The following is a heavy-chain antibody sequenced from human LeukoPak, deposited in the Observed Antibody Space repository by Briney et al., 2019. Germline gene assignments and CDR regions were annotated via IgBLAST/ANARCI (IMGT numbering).Heavy chain of an antibody. D-gene: IGHD3-9*01. Sequence: PGGSLRLSCAASGFTFSDYYMSWIRQAPGKGLEGVSYISSSGSTIYYADSVKGRFTISRDNAKNSLYLQMNSLRAEDTAVYYCARDFLGPGYASILRYFDWLPGYFDYWGQGTLVTVSS. J-gene: IGHJ4*02. CDR1: GFTFSDYY. CDR3: ARDFLGPGYASILRYFDWLPGYFDY. V-gene: IGHV3-11*04. CDR2: ISSSGSTI.